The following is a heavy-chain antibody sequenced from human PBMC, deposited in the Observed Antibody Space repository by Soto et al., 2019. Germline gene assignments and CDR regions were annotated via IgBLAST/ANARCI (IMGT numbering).Heavy chain of an antibody. D-gene: IGHD1-26*01. J-gene: IGHJ4*02. CDR3: ATWYSGSPRY. Sequence: EVQLVESGGGLVQPGGSLRLSCAASGFTLSDHYVDWVRQAPGKGLEWVGRTKNKANNYIIEYAASVKGRFTISRDDSKNSLYLQMNNLRTEDTAVYYCATWYSGSPRYWGQGTLVTVSS. V-gene: IGHV3-72*01. CDR1: GFTLSDHY. CDR2: TKNKANNYII.